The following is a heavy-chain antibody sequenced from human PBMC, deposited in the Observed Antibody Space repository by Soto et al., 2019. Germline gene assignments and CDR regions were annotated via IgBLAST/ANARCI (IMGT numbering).Heavy chain of an antibody. CDR2: IYYSGST. Sequence: SETLSLTCTVSGGSINSSSYYWGWIRQPPGKGLEWIGNIYYSGSTYYNPSLKSRVTISVDTSKNQFSLKLSSVTAADTAVYYCARWGYGYYYGMDVWGQGTTVTVSS. CDR3: ARWGYGYYYGMDV. V-gene: IGHV4-39*01. J-gene: IGHJ6*02. CDR1: GGSINSSSYY. D-gene: IGHD5-18*01.